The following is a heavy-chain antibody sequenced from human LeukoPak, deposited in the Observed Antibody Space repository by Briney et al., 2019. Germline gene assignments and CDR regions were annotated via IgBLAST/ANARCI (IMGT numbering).Heavy chain of an antibody. CDR3: ARRLTQYDCFDP. D-gene: IGHD2-2*01. CDR1: GDSVSSNSVT. CDR2: TYYRSTRYN. Sequence: PSQTLSLTRAISGDSVSSNSVTWNWIRQSPSRGLEWLGRTYYRSTRYNDYAVSVRGRITVNPDTSKNQFSLHLNSVTPEDTAVYYCARRLTQYDCFDPWGQGILVTVSS. J-gene: IGHJ5*02. V-gene: IGHV6-1*01.